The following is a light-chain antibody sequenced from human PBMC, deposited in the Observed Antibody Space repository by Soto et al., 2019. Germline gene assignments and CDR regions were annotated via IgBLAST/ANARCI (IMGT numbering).Light chain of an antibody. J-gene: IGKJ2*03. CDR2: ATS. Sequence: IQLTQSPSPLSASVGERVTITCRTRQDIGSFLVWYQQKPGRAPKLLIYATSTLQSGVPSRFSGSGSGTDFTLTISSLQPEDSATYYCQHLKTYPYSFGQGTKVEIK. V-gene: IGKV1-9*01. CDR1: QDIGSF. CDR3: QHLKTYPYS.